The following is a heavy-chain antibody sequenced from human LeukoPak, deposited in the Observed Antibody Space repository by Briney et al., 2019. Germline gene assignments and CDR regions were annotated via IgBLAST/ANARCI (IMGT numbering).Heavy chain of an antibody. D-gene: IGHD1-26*01. Sequence: PGGSLRLSCAASGFTLSNYWMHWVRQAPGKGLVWVSRINSDGSGTYYADTVKGRFTISRDNAKNTLYLQMNSLRAEDTAVYYCAGDEAVGAPFDYWGQGTLVTVSS. CDR1: GFTLSNYW. CDR2: INSDGSGT. J-gene: IGHJ4*02. V-gene: IGHV3-74*01. CDR3: AGDEAVGAPFDY.